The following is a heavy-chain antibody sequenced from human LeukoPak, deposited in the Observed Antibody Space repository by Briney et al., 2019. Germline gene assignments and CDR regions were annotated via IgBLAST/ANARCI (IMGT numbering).Heavy chain of an antibody. J-gene: IGHJ4*02. V-gene: IGHV4-39*01. D-gene: IGHD3-10*01. CDR3: ASRPRVLLWFGEYPYYFDY. CDR1: GGSISSSSYY. Sequence: PSETLSLTCTVSGGSISSSSYYWGWIRQPPGKGLEWIGSIYYSGSTYYNPSLKSRVTISVDTSKNQFSLKLSSVTAADTAVYYCASRPRVLLWFGEYPYYFDYWGQGTLVTVSS. CDR2: IYYSGST.